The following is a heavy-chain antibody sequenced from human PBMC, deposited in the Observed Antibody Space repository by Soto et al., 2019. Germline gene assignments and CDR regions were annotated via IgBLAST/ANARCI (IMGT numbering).Heavy chain of an antibody. CDR3: ARSGDSPLYWYFDL. D-gene: IGHD2-21*02. CDR1: GYTFTIYG. J-gene: IGHJ2*01. V-gene: IGHV1-2*04. Sequence: ASVKVSCKASGYTFTIYGINWVRQAPGQGLEWMGWINPDNGGTNYAQKFQGWVTMTRDTSISTAYMELSRLRSDDTAVYYCARSGDSPLYWYFDLWGRGTLVTVSS. CDR2: INPDNGGT.